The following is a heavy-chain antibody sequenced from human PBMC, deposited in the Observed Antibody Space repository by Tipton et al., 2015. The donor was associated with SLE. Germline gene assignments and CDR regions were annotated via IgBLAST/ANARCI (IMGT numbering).Heavy chain of an antibody. CDR2: IYPGDSDT. Sequence: QLVQSGAEAKKPGEFLKISCKGSGYSFSSYWIVWVRQMPGKGLEWMGIIYPGDSDTTYSPSFQGQVTISADKSIGTAYLQWSTLKASDTAMYYCARSFPSGHGAFDFWGQGTMVTVSS. V-gene: IGHV5-51*03. CDR3: ARSFPSGHGAFDF. D-gene: IGHD1-26*01. CDR1: GYSFSSYW. J-gene: IGHJ3*01.